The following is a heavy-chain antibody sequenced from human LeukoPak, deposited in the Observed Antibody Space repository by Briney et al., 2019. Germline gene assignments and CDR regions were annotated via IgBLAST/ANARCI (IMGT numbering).Heavy chain of an antibody. J-gene: IGHJ4*02. CDR1: GGSISSGDYY. Sequence: SQTLSLTCTVSGGSISSGDYYWSWIRQPPGKGLEWIGHIYYSGSTYYNPSLKSRVTISVDTSKNQFSLKLSSVTAADTAVYYCAREIDRDGYNYPDYWGQGTLVTVSS. CDR2: IYYSGST. D-gene: IGHD5-24*01. CDR3: AREIDRDGYNYPDY. V-gene: IGHV4-30-4*01.